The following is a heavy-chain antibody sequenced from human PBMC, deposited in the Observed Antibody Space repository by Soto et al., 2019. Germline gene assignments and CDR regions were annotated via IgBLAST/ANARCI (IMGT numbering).Heavy chain of an antibody. CDR2: VHISGHS. CDR1: GGSVRAPDW. J-gene: IGHJ5*01. V-gene: IGHV4-4*02. CDR3: ARVRQGCSASNCYFDP. Sequence: SETLSLTCTLSGGSVRAPDWWNWVRQSPDKGLEWIAEVHISGHSNYNPSLRSRVSVSIDSSKNQFYLNLNSVTAADTAIYYCARVRQGCSASNCYFDPWGQGTQVTVSS. D-gene: IGHD6-25*01.